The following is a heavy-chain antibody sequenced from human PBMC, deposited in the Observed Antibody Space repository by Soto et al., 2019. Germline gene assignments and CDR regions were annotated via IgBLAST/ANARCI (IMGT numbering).Heavy chain of an antibody. J-gene: IGHJ4*02. CDR3: ARGGYCTNGVCSHFDY. Sequence: QVQLVQSGAEVKKPGSSVKVSCKAPGGTFSSYAISWVRQAPGQGLEWMGGIIPIFGTANYAQKFQGRVTITADESTSTAYMELSSLRSEDTAVYYCARGGYCTNGVCSHFDYWGQGTLVTVSS. CDR2: IIPIFGTA. V-gene: IGHV1-69*01. CDR1: GGTFSSYA. D-gene: IGHD2-8*01.